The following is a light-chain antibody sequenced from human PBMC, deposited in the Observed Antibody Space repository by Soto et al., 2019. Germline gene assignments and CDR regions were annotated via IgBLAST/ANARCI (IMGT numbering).Light chain of an antibody. J-gene: IGKJ4*01. CDR2: GAS. CDR1: QSVSSSY. V-gene: IGKV3-20*01. Sequence: EIVLTQSPGTLSLSPGERATLSCRASQSVSSSYLAWYQQKPGQAPRLRIYGASSRATGIPDRFRGSGSGTAFPLTISRLEPEDFAVYYCQQYGSSPTTFGGGTKVEIK. CDR3: QQYGSSPTT.